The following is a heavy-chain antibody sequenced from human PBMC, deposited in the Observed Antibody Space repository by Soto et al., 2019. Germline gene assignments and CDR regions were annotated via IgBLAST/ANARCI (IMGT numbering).Heavy chain of an antibody. CDR2: IYYSGST. CDR3: ARDDSPYYYDSSGAPGAFDI. CDR1: GGSISSGDSY. J-gene: IGHJ3*02. D-gene: IGHD3-22*01. Sequence: SETLSLTCTVSGGSISSGDSYWSWLRQPPGQGLEWIGYIYYSGSTYYNPSLKSRVTISVDTSKNQFSLKLSSVTAADTAVYYCARDDSPYYYDSSGAPGAFDIWGQGTMVTVSS. V-gene: IGHV4-30-4*01.